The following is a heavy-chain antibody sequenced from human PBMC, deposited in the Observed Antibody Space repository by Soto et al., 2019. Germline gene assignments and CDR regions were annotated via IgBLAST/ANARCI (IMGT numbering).Heavy chain of an antibody. V-gene: IGHV3-21*01. D-gene: IGHD2-2*02. CDR3: AREYTAWPLAYGLDV. CDR2: ISSRSDI. CDR1: RLPCRTYS. J-gene: IGHJ6*02. Sequence: GGSLRLSCVGSRLPCRTYSIYSPRQAPGKGLEWVSSISSRSDIYYADSVKGRFTISRDNAKNSVSLQMNSLRAEDTAVYYCAREYTAWPLAYGLDVWGQGTTVTVSS.